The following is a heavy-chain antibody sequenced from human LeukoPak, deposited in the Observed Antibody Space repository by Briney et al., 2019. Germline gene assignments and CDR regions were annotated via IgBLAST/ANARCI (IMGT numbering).Heavy chain of an antibody. D-gene: IGHD6-19*01. CDR2: IYSDGST. J-gene: IGHJ4*02. Sequence: PGGSLRLSCAVSGFTVRSNYMNWVRQAPGKGLEWVSTIYSDGSTYYADSVKGRFTISRDNSRNTLYFQMNSLRAEDTAVYYCARGGDTSGSPFDYWGQGTLVTVSS. CDR1: GFTVRSNY. V-gene: IGHV3-53*01. CDR3: ARGGDTSGSPFDY.